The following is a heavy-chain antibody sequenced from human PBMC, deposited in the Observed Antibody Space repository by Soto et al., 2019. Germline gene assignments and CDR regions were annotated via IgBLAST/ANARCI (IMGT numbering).Heavy chain of an antibody. V-gene: IGHV4-39*07. J-gene: IGHJ3*02. CDR3: ARAWGYHDSSGFHSIDAFNM. CDR2: IYYSGST. CDR1: GGSISSSSYY. D-gene: IGHD3-22*01. Sequence: PSETLSLTCTVSGGSISSSSYYWGWIRQPPGKGLEWIGSIYYSGSTYYNQSLKNRVTISVDTSKKQFSLKLSSVTAADTAVYYCARAWGYHDSSGFHSIDAFNMWGQGTLVTVSS.